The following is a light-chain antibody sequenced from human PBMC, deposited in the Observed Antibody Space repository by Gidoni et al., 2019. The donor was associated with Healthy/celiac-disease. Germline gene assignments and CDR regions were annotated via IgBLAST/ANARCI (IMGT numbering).Light chain of an antibody. V-gene: IGKV3-15*01. Sequence: ATLSCRASQSVSSNLAWYQQKPGQAPRLLIYGASPRATGIPARFSGSGSGTEFTLTISSLQSEDFAVYYCQQYNNWPPGTFGGGTKVEIK. CDR2: GAS. J-gene: IGKJ4*01. CDR1: QSVSSN. CDR3: QQYNNWPPGT.